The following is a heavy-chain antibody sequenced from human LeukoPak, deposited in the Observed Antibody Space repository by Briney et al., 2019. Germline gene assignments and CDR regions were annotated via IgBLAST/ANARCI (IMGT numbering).Heavy chain of an antibody. CDR2: IIPILGIA. Sequence: ASVKVSCKAPGGTFSSYAISWVRQAPGQGLEWMGRIIPILGIANYAQKFQGRVTITADKSTSTAYMELSSLRSEDTAVYYCARDRRFLEWGHFDYWGQGTLVTVSS. CDR1: GGTFSSYA. J-gene: IGHJ4*02. V-gene: IGHV1-69*04. CDR3: ARDRRFLEWGHFDY. D-gene: IGHD3-3*01.